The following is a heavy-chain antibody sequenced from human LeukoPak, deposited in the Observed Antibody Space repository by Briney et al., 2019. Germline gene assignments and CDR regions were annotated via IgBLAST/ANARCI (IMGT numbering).Heavy chain of an antibody. Sequence: GSLRLSCEASGFIFSSYWMGWVRQVPGKGLEWVANIHPDGSETSYVDSVKGRFTISRDNAKKSMFLQMNSLRAEETAVYICARWGVEAGMDSWGQGTLVTVSS. CDR1: GFIFSSYW. D-gene: IGHD3-10*01. V-gene: IGHV3-7*01. CDR3: ARWGVEAGMDS. CDR2: IHPDGSET. J-gene: IGHJ5*01.